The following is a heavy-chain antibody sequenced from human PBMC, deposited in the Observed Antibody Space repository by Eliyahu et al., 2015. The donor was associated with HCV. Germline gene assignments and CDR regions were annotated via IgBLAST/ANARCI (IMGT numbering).Heavy chain of an antibody. J-gene: IGHJ5*02. D-gene: IGHD5-18*01. CDR3: ARDSTQTATSVRWFDP. CDR2: ISNDGNNV. Sequence: QVQLVESGGGVVQPGTSXRLSXAASGXXFSNSAXHWXRQAPXKGLGWLASISNDGNNVFYAPSVRGRFTIARDNSKNTLYLQMNSLRPEDAAIYYCARDSTQTATSVRWFDPWGQGTLVTV. CDR1: GXXFSNSA. V-gene: IGHV3-30-3*01.